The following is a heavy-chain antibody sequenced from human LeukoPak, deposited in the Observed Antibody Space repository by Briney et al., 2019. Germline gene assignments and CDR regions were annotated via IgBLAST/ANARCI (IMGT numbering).Heavy chain of an antibody. CDR1: GFNFRSHW. D-gene: IGHD5-24*01. CDR3: VRDGDVYNFDH. Sequence: GGSLRLSLSASGFNFRSHWMHWARQPPGGGLVWVSRIIGDEHYTNHADSVKGRFTISRDTAHNTLYLHMTSPRAEDTAIYYCVRDGDVYNFDHWGQGTLVTVSS. V-gene: IGHV3-74*01. CDR2: IIGDEHYT. J-gene: IGHJ4*02.